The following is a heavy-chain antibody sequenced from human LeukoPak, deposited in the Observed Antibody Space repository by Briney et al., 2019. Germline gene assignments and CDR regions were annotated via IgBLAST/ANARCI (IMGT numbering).Heavy chain of an antibody. J-gene: IGHJ4*02. D-gene: IGHD3-16*01. CDR1: GFTFSSYA. CDR3: ARVGGSSSSGFDY. Sequence: GGSLRLSCAASGFTFSSYAMHWVRQAPGKGLEWVAVISYDGSNKYYADSVKGRFTISRDNSKNTLYLQMNSLRAEDTAVYYCARVGGSSSSGFDYWGQGTLVTVSS. V-gene: IGHV3-30-3*01. CDR2: ISYDGSNK.